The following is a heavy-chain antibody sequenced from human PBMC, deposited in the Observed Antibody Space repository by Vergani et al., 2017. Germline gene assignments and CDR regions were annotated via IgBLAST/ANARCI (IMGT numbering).Heavy chain of an antibody. CDR3: ARGGYGSGPGDGMDV. J-gene: IGHJ6*02. D-gene: IGHD3-10*01. Sequence: QVQLVESGGGVVQPGRSLRLSCAASGCTFSSYGMHWVRQAPGKGLEWVAFVSYDGSNKNYVDSVKGRFTISRDNSKNTLYLQMNSLRAEDTAVYYCARGGYGSGPGDGMDVWGQGTTVTVSS. CDR1: GCTFSSYG. CDR2: VSYDGSNK. V-gene: IGHV3-30*03.